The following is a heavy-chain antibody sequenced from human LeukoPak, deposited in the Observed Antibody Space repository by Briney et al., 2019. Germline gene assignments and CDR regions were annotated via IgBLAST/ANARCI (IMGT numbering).Heavy chain of an antibody. J-gene: IGHJ6*03. Sequence: GGSLRLSCAASGFTFSSYAMSWVRQAPGKGLEGGSVIYSVGSTYYSDSVKGRFTISRDNSKNTLYLQMNSLRAEDTAVYYCARSAVYYYYYYMDVWGKGTTVTISS. CDR2: IYSVGST. CDR1: GFTFSSYA. V-gene: IGHV3-53*01. CDR3: ARSAVYYYYYYMDV.